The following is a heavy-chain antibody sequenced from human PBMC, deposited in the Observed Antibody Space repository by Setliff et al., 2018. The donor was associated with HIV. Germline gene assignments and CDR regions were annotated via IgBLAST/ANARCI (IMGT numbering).Heavy chain of an antibody. CDR1: GQFISDGYY. CDR2: VYHSGKT. V-gene: IGHV4-38-2*01. D-gene: IGHD3-16*01. Sequence: ETLSLTCAVSGQFISDGYYWGWIRQPPGKGLEWIGSVYHSGKTYYNPSLKSRVTMSADTSKNQISLMLRSMTAADTAVCYCAKHDFGEGSCFDPWGQGSLVTVSS. J-gene: IGHJ5*02. CDR3: AKHDFGEGSCFDP.